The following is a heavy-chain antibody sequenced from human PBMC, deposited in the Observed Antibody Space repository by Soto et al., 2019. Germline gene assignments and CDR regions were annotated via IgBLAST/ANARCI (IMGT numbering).Heavy chain of an antibody. CDR2: ISYDGSNK. CDR1: GFTFSSYA. CDR3: ARGRVITFGGVIGLYGMDV. Sequence: QVQLVESGGGVVQPGRSLRLSCAASGFTFSSYAMHWVRQAPGKGLEWVAVISYDGSNKYYADSVKGRFTISRDNSKNTLYLQMNRLRGEDTAVYYCARGRVITFGGVIGLYGMDVWGRGTAVTVSS. D-gene: IGHD3-16*02. V-gene: IGHV3-30-3*01. J-gene: IGHJ6*02.